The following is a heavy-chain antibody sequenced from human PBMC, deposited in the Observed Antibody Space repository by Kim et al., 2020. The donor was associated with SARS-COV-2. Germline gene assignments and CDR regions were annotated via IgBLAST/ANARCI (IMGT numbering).Heavy chain of an antibody. J-gene: IGHJ4*02. D-gene: IGHD3-3*01. Sequence: VKGRFTISRDNSKNTLYLQMNSLRAEDTAVYYCAKDRGITIFGVVPSDYWGQGTLVTVSS. CDR3: AKDRGITIFGVVPSDY. V-gene: IGHV3-23*01.